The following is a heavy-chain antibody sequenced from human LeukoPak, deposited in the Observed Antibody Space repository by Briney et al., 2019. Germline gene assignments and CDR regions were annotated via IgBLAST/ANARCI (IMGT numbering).Heavy chain of an antibody. J-gene: IGHJ5*02. CDR3: ARKEEGDYIDL. V-gene: IGHV4-38-2*01. Sequence: PSETLSLTCAVSGYSISSGYYWGWIRQPPGKGLEWIGSIYHSGSTYYNPSLKSRVTISVDTSKNQFSLKLSSVTAADTALYYCARKEEGDYIDLWGQGTLVTVSS. D-gene: IGHD4-17*01. CDR2: IYHSGST. CDR1: GYSISSGYY.